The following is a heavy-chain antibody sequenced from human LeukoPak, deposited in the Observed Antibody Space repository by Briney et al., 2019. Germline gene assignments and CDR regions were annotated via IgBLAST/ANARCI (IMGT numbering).Heavy chain of an antibody. D-gene: IGHD5-24*01. CDR1: GFIFSNYY. J-gene: IGHJ6*03. Sequence: PGGSLTLSCEASGFIFSNYYMSWIRQAPGNGLEWVSHIKGNGATTYYADSVRGRFTISRDNAKNSLFLQMNSLRVDDTATYYCARAGEMRYMDVWGKGTAVAVS. V-gene: IGHV3-11*01. CDR3: ARAGEMRYMDV. CDR2: IKGNGATT.